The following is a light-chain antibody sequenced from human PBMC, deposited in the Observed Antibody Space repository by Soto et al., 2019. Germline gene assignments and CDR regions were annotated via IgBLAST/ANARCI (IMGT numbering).Light chain of an antibody. CDR2: GAS. Sequence: EIVLTQSPGNLSLSPGERATLSCRASQTINRSFLAWYQHKPGQAPRLLIYGASSRATGIPDRFSGSGSGTDFILSISRLEPEDFAVYYCQQYGNVPRTFGQGTKVEIK. CDR3: QQYGNVPRT. J-gene: IGKJ1*01. V-gene: IGKV3-20*01. CDR1: QTINRSF.